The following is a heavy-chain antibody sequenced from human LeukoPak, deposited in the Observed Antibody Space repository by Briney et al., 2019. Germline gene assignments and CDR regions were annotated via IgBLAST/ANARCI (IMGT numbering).Heavy chain of an antibody. V-gene: IGHV4-34*01. CDR2: INHSGST. CDR1: GGSFSGYY. CDR3: ARGPVLTGYPADV. Sequence: SQTLSLTCAVYGGSFSGYYWSWIRHPPGKGLEWIGEINHSGSTNYNPSLKSRVPISVDTSKNQFSLKLSSVTAADTAVYYCARGPVLTGYPADVWGKGTTVTVSS. D-gene: IGHD3-9*01. J-gene: IGHJ6*04.